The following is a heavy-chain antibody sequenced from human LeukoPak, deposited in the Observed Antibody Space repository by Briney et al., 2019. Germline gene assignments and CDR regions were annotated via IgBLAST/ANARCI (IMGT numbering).Heavy chain of an antibody. CDR2: ISAYNGNT. CDR1: GYTFTSYG. Sequence: ASVKVSCKASGYTFTSYGISWVRQAPGQGLEWMGWISAYNGNTNYAQKLQGRVTMTTDTSTSTAYMELRSLRSEDTAVYYCARDSDGDYYFDYWGQGTLVTVSS. CDR3: ARDSDGDYYFDY. V-gene: IGHV1-18*01. J-gene: IGHJ4*02. D-gene: IGHD4-17*01.